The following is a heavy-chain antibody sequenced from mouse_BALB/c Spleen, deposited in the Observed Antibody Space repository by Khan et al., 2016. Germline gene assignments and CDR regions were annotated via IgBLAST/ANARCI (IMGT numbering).Heavy chain of an antibody. Sequence: QVRLQQSGAELVKPGASVKLSCKTSGYTFTSYWIQWVKQRPGQGLGWIGEIFPGTGTTYYNEKFKGKATLTIDTSSSTAYMQLSSLTSEDSAVYFCARSSYGSSWFAYWGQGTLVTVSA. D-gene: IGHD1-1*01. V-gene: IGHV1S132*01. CDR1: GYTFTSYW. CDR2: IFPGTGTT. CDR3: ARSSYGSSWFAY. J-gene: IGHJ3*01.